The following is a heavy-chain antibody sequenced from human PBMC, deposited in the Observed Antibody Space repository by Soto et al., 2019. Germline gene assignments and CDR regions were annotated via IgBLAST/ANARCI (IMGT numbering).Heavy chain of an antibody. CDR3: AKDRNYPRDQFHN. Sequence: GGSLRLSCAASGFTFSSYARSWVRQAPGKGLEWVSAISANGQGIYYADSVKGRFIISRDSSKNTVFLHMDSLTAEDTAVYYCAKDRNYPRDQFHNWGQGTLVTVYS. CDR1: GFTFSSYA. J-gene: IGHJ4*02. D-gene: IGHD1-7*01. CDR2: ISANGQGI. V-gene: IGHV3-23*01.